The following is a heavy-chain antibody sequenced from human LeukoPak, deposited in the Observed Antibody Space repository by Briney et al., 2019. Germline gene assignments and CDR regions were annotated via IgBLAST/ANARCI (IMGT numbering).Heavy chain of an antibody. CDR2: IYYSEST. D-gene: IGHD3-9*01. V-gene: IGHV4-39*01. CDR1: GNSISSSSYY. J-gene: IGHJ4*02. CDR3: ARPGRVPDYDILTIDY. Sequence: SETLSLTCTVPGNSISSSSYYWGWIRQPPGKGLEWIGSIYYSESTYYTPSLKSRVTISVDTSMNQFSLKLSSVTAADTAVYYCARPGRVPDYDILTIDYWGQGTLVTVSS.